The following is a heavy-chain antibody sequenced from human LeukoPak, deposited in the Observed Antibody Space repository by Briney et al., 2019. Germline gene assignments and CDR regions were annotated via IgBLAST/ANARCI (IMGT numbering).Heavy chain of an antibody. Sequence: SVKVSCKTSGGTFSSSAITWVRQAPGQGLEWMGRIIPVLNITTYAQKFQGSVTITADTSTSTVYTELSSLRSEETAVYYCARDQGLTAPPPYGLDVWGQGTTVIVSS. V-gene: IGHV1-69*04. D-gene: IGHD5-18*01. CDR3: ARDQGLTAPPPYGLDV. CDR1: GGTFSSSA. J-gene: IGHJ6*02. CDR2: IIPVLNIT.